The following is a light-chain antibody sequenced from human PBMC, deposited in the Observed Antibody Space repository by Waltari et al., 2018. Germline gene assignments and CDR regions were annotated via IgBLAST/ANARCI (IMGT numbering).Light chain of an antibody. CDR2: KAN. V-gene: IGLV8-61*01. J-gene: IGLJ3*02. CDR3: LLYMGSGIWV. CDR1: SVSLSITSY. Sequence: QTVVTQEPSLSVSPGGTVTLTFALSSVSLSITSYSSWYQQSPGQTPRTLVYKANIRSSGVPDRFSGSVLGNKAVLIITGAQAEDESTYYCLLYMGSGIWVFGGGTKLTVL.